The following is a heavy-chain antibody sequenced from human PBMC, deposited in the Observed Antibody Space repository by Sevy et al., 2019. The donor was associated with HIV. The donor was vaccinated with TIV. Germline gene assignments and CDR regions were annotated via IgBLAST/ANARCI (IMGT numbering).Heavy chain of an antibody. Sequence: GGSLRLSCVASGFTFRNYGMRWVRQAPGKGLEWVAVIWHDGKNKNYAESVKGRFTILRDNSKNTLYLEMNSLRVEDTAVFYCARDQGKDAPMDVWGQGTTVTVSS. D-gene: IGHD6-13*01. CDR3: ARDQGKDAPMDV. V-gene: IGHV3-33*01. CDR1: GFTFRNYG. CDR2: IWHDGKNK. J-gene: IGHJ6*02.